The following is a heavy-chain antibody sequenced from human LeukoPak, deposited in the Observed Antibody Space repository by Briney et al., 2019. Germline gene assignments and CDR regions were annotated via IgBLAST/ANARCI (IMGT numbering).Heavy chain of an antibody. CDR2: IRHDGSNT. D-gene: IGHD2/OR15-2a*01. CDR3: VNDSFRPDK. J-gene: IGHJ4*02. CDR1: GLTFMDFG. V-gene: IGHV3-30*02. Sequence: GGSLRLSCAAPGLTFMDFGMEWLRQAPGKGLEWVAFIRHDGSNTYYGDSVKGRVTISRDNSKNTQDLQMNSPAAEDSAMYYCVNDSFRPDKWGQGTLVTVSS.